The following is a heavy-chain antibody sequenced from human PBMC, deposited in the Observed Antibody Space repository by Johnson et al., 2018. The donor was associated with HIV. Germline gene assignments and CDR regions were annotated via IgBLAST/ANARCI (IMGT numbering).Heavy chain of an antibody. J-gene: IGHJ3*02. Sequence: QVQLVESGGGVVQPGGSLRLSCAASGFTFSSYGMHWVRQAPGKGLEWVAFIRYAGSNKYYADSVKGRFTISRDNSKNTLYLQMNSLRGEDTAVYYCAREGAVVITTEGAFDMWGQGTMVTVSS. D-gene: IGHD3-22*01. CDR1: GFTFSSYG. CDR2: IRYAGSNK. CDR3: AREGAVVITTEGAFDM. V-gene: IGHV3-30*02.